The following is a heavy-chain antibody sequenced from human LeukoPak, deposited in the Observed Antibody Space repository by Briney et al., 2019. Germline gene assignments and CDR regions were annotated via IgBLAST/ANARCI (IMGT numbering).Heavy chain of an antibody. J-gene: IGHJ4*02. CDR1: GFTFSSYW. CDR2: IKQDGSES. V-gene: IGHV3-7*01. CDR3: ARDKSVAAADTGSLFDS. Sequence: QPGGSLRLSCAASGFTFSSYWMSGVRQAPGKGLEWVANIKQDGSESYYVDSVKGRFTISRDNAKNSLYLQMNSLRVEDTAVYYCARDKSVAAADTGSLFDSWGQGTLVTVSS. D-gene: IGHD6-13*01.